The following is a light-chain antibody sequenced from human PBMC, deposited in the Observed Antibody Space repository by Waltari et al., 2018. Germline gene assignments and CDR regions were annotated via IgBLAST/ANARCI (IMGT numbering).Light chain of an antibody. CDR2: GAS. J-gene: IGKJ1*01. V-gene: IGKV3-20*01. CDR3: QHYVRLPAT. CDR1: QTVSRS. Sequence: IVLTQSPGTLSLSPGERATLSCRASQTVSRSLAWYQQKPGQAPKLLIYGASTRATGIPDRFTGRGAGTDFSLTISILEPEDFAIYFCQHYVRLPATFGQGTKVEIK.